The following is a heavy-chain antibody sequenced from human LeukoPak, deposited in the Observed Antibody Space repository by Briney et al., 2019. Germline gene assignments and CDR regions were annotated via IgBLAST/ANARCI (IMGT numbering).Heavy chain of an antibody. D-gene: IGHD6-25*01. CDR3: ARDSAAYYFDY. CDR2: IWYDGSNK. J-gene: IGHJ4*02. CDR1: GFTFSSYG. Sequence: GRSLRPSCAAPGFTFSSYGMHWVRQAPGKGLEWVAVIWYDGSNKYYADSVKGRFTISRDNSKNTLYLQMNSLRAEDTAVYYCARDSAAYYFDYWGQGTLVTVSS. V-gene: IGHV3-33*08.